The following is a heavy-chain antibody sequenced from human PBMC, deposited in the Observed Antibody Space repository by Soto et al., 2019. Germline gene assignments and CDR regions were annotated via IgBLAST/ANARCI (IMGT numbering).Heavy chain of an antibody. V-gene: IGHV3-23*01. CDR3: AIDLWWYTH. J-gene: IGHJ4*02. Sequence: EEQLLESGGGLVQPGGSLRLSYTASGFTFSEHAMTRVRQAPGKGLEWLSGISGGGSGAYYADSVKGRFTVSRANSNNTLFLQMDSLRVEDTAVYYCAIDLWWYTHWGQGTLVTVSS. CDR2: ISGGGSGA. CDR1: GFTFSEHA. D-gene: IGHD2-15*01.